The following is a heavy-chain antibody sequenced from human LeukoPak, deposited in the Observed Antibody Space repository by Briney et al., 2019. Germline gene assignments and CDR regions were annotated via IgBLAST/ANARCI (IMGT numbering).Heavy chain of an antibody. CDR2: IYYSGST. CDR3: ARQPHYYDSSGYYETYGMDV. Sequence: SETLSLTCTVSGDSISSSSYYWGWIRQPPGKGLEWIGSIYYSGSTYYNPSLKSRVTISIDTSKNQFSLKLSSVTAADTAVYYCARQPHYYDSSGYYETYGMDVWGQGTTVTVSS. CDR1: GDSISSSSYY. V-gene: IGHV4-39*01. D-gene: IGHD3-22*01. J-gene: IGHJ6*02.